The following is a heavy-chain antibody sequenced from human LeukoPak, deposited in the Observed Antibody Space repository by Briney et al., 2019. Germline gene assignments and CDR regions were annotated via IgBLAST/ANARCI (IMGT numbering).Heavy chain of an antibody. V-gene: IGHV4-39*01. CDR1: GGSISSSSYY. Sequence: KPSETLSLTCTVSGGSISSSSYYWGWIRQPPGKGLEWIGSIYYSGSTYYNPSLKSRVTISVDTSKNQFSLKLSSVTAADTAVYYCARRVGNYFDYWGQGTLVTVSS. CDR2: IYYSGST. D-gene: IGHD3-10*01. CDR3: ARRVGNYFDY. J-gene: IGHJ4*02.